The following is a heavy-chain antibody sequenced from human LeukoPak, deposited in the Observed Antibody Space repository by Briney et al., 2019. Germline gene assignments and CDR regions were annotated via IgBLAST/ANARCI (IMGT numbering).Heavy chain of an antibody. V-gene: IGHV3-30*18. D-gene: IGHD3-22*01. CDR1: GFTFSSYG. CDR2: ISYDGSNK. Sequence: AGGSLRLSCAASGFTFSSYGMHWVRQAPGKGLEWVAVISYDGSNKYYADSVKGRFTISRDNSKNTLYLQMNSLRAEDTAVYYCAKGLYYYDSSGPLPDYWGQGTLVTVSS. CDR3: AKGLYYYDSSGPLPDY. J-gene: IGHJ4*02.